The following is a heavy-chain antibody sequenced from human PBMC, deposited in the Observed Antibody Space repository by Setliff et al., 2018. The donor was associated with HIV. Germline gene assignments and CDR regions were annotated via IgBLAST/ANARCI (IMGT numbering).Heavy chain of an antibody. J-gene: IGHJ3*02. D-gene: IGHD3-10*01. Sequence: PSETLSLTCTVSGGSISSGSYYWSWIRQPAGKGLQWIGRIYTSGSTNYNPSLKSRVTISVDTSKNQFSLKLNSVTAADTAVYYCARIIMPWGGAFDIWGQGTMVTVSS. CDR1: GGSISSGSYY. V-gene: IGHV4-61*02. CDR3: ARIIMPWGGAFDI. CDR2: IYTSGST.